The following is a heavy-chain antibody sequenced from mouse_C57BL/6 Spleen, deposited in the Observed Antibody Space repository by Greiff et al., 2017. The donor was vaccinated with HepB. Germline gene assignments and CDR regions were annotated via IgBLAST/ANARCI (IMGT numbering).Heavy chain of an antibody. D-gene: IGHD2-4*01. CDR3: VRHDYDVAY. Sequence: EVKLMASGGGLVQPKGSLKLSCAASGFSFNSYAMNWVRQAPGKGLEWVARIRSKSNNYATYYADSVKDRFTISRDDSESMLYLQMNNLKTEDTAMYYCVRHDYDVAYWGQGTLVTVSA. CDR1: GFSFNSYA. CDR2: IRSKSNNYAT. J-gene: IGHJ3*01. V-gene: IGHV10-1*01.